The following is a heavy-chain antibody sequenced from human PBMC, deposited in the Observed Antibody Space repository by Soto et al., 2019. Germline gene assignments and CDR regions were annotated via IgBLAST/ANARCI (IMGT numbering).Heavy chain of an antibody. CDR1: GGSINSGGYS. D-gene: IGHD2-2*03. J-gene: IGHJ4*02. Sequence: SSETLSLTCTVSGGSINSGGYSWSWIRQPPGKGLEWIGYLHYSGNTKYSPSLKSRVTMSVDTSKNHFSLKLISVTTADTAVYFCAREGNLGRWIQPLDSWGQGTLVTVSS. V-gene: IGHV4-61*03. CDR2: LHYSGNT. CDR3: AREGNLGRWIQPLDS.